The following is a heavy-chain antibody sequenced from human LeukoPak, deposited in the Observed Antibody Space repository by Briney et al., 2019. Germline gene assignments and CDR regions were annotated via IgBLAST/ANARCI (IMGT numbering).Heavy chain of an antibody. V-gene: IGHV3-9*01. J-gene: IGHJ2*01. CDR1: GFTFADYA. Sequence: GRSLRLSCAASGFTFADYAMHWVRQAPGQGLQWVSGISYNSDTIAYADSVKGRFTISRDNAKNSLYLQMNSLRAEDTALYYCAKDYCGGDCYSGWYFDLWGRGTLVTVSS. CDR3: AKDYCGGDCYSGWYFDL. D-gene: IGHD2-21*02. CDR2: ISYNSDTI.